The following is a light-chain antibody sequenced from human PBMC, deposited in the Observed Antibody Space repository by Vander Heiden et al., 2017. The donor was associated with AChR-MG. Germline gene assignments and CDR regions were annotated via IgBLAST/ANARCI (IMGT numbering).Light chain of an antibody. CDR2: PAS. V-gene: IGKV1-27*01. CDR1: QDISNY. Sequence: DTQMTQSPSSLSASVGDRVTITCRASQDISNYLAWCQQKPGRVPKLLIYPASTLQSGVPSRFSGGGSGTDFTLTINSLQPEDVATYYCQNYDSAPLTFGGGTKVEIK. J-gene: IGKJ4*01. CDR3: QNYDSAPLT.